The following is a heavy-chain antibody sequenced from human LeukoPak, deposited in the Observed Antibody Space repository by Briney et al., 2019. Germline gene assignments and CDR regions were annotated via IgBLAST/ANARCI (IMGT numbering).Heavy chain of an antibody. CDR3: ATVGVGGFVVPTG. D-gene: IGHD2-2*01. CDR1: GFTFSSYS. J-gene: IGHJ4*02. Sequence: GGSLRLSCAASGFTFSSYSMNWVRQAPGKRLEWVSSISSSSSYISYADSLKGRFTISRDNAKNSLYLQMNSLRAEDTAVYYCATVGVGGFVVPTGWGQGTLVTVSS. V-gene: IGHV3-21*01. CDR2: ISSSSSYI.